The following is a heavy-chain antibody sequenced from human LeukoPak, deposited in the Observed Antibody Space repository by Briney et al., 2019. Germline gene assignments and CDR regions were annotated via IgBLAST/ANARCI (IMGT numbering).Heavy chain of an antibody. CDR3: ARGRYDRSGYLLNY. CDR2: INPNSGGT. Sequence: ASVKVSCKASGYTFTGYYMHWARQAPGQGLEWMGWINPNSGGTNYAQKFQGRVTMTRDTSISTAYMELSRLRSDDTAVYYCARGRYDRSGYLLNYWGQGTLVTVSS. J-gene: IGHJ4*02. D-gene: IGHD3-22*01. V-gene: IGHV1-2*02. CDR1: GYTFTGYY.